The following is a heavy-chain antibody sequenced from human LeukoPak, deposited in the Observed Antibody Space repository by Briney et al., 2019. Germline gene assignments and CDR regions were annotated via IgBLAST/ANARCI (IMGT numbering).Heavy chain of an antibody. Sequence: SETLSLTCTVSGGSISSYYWSWIRQPAGKGLEWIGNIYISGNTNYNPSLKSRVTLSVDTSKNQFSLKLSSVTAADTAVYYCARLKMGTYGSLNWFDPWGQGTLVTVSS. CDR2: IYISGNT. J-gene: IGHJ5*02. CDR3: ARLKMGTYGSLNWFDP. V-gene: IGHV4-4*07. CDR1: GGSISSYY. D-gene: IGHD3-10*01.